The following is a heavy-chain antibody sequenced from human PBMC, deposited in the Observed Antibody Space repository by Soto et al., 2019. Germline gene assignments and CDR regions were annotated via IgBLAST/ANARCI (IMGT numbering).Heavy chain of an antibody. CDR3: ARIPEMSGPLEPVSPENFDY. Sequence: GASVKVSCKASGGTFSSYAISWVRQAPGQGLEWMGGIIPIFGTANYAQKFQGRVTITADESTSTAYMELSSLRSEDMAVYYCARIPEMSGPLEPVSPENFDYWGQGTLVTVSS. CDR2: IIPIFGTA. D-gene: IGHD2-21*01. V-gene: IGHV1-69*13. CDR1: GGTFSSYA. J-gene: IGHJ4*02.